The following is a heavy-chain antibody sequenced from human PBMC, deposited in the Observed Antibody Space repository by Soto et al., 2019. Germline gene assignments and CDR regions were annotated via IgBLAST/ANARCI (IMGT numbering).Heavy chain of an antibody. CDR1: GGSFSGYY. Sequence: SETLSLTCAVYGGSFSGYYWSWIRQPPGKGLEWIGEINHSGSTNYNPSLKSRVTISVDTSKNQFSLKLSSVTAADTAVYYCARGSGCSSTSCHPPSLPNPDYWGQGTLVTVSS. CDR2: INHSGST. J-gene: IGHJ4*02. CDR3: ARGSGCSSTSCHPPSLPNPDY. V-gene: IGHV4-34*01. D-gene: IGHD2-2*01.